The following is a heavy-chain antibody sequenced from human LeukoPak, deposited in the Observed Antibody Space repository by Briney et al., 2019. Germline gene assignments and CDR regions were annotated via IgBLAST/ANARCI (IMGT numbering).Heavy chain of an antibody. D-gene: IGHD2-2*01. CDR1: GFTFSSIW. Sequence: PGGSLRLSCAASGFTFSSIWMSWVRQAPGKGLEWVANIKHDGSETNYVDSVRGRFTISRDNAENSLHLQMNSLRAEDRAVYYCAKEQTSSGFFDYWGQGTLVTVSS. J-gene: IGHJ4*02. CDR2: IKHDGSET. V-gene: IGHV3-7*05. CDR3: AKEQTSSGFFDY.